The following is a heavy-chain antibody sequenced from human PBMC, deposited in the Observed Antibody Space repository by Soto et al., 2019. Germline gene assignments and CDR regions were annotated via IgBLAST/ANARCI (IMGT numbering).Heavy chain of an antibody. CDR2: ISAYNGNT. J-gene: IGHJ5*02. CDR3: ATEIAAAGTRVHWFDP. V-gene: IGHV1-18*01. Sequence: ASVKVSCKVSGYTLTELSMHWVRQAPGKGLEWMGWISAYNGNTNYAQKLQGRVTMTTDTSTSTAYMELRSLRSDDTAVYYCATEIAAAGTRVHWFDPWGQGTLVTVS. CDR1: GYTLTELS. D-gene: IGHD6-13*01.